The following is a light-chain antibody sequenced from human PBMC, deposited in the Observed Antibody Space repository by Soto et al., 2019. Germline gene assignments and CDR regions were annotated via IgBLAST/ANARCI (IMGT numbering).Light chain of an antibody. CDR2: WAS. V-gene: IGKV4-1*01. CDR3: QQYYTTPPT. J-gene: IGKJ4*02. CDR1: LSMLSSSNERNY. Sequence: DIVMTQSPDSLAVSLGERATIDCESSLSMLSSSNERNYIARYQQKPGQHPKLLISWASTRESGVPDRFSGSGSGTDFTLTITSLQAEDVAVYYCQQYYTTPPTFGGATNIDIK.